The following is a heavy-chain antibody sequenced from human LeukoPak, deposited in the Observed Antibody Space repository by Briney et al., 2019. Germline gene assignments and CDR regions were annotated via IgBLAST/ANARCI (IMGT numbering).Heavy chain of an antibody. V-gene: IGHV4-59*08. Sequence: PSETLSLTCTVSGGSISSYYWSWIRQPPGKGLEWIGYIYYSGGTNYNPSLKSRVTISVDTSKNQFSLKLSSVTAADTAVYYYARTGTRWFDPWGQGTLVTVSS. D-gene: IGHD1-1*01. J-gene: IGHJ5*02. CDR2: IYYSGGT. CDR1: GGSISSYY. CDR3: ARTGTRWFDP.